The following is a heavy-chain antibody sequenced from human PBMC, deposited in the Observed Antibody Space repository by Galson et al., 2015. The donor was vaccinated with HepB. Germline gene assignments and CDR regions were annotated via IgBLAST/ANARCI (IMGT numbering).Heavy chain of an antibody. CDR1: GFTFSSYS. CDR2: ISSSSSTI. V-gene: IGHV3-48*04. D-gene: IGHD6-6*01. J-gene: IGHJ4*02. Sequence: SLRLSCAASGFTFSSYSMNWARQAPGKGLEWVSYISSSSSTIYYADSVKGRFTISRDNAKNSLYLQMNSLRAEDTAVYYCARAVDDSSSDYRAKEPLFTVP. CDR3: ARAVDDSSSDY.